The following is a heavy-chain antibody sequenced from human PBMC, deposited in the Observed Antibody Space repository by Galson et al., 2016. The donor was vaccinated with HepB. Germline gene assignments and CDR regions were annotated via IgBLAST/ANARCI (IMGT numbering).Heavy chain of an antibody. V-gene: IGHV3-7*03. CDR1: GFTFSNHW. CDR2: IKQDGGEK. J-gene: IGHJ5*02. D-gene: IGHD6-19*01. CDR3: AKEEGGWYGDWFDP. Sequence: SLRLSCAASGFTFSNHWMTWVRQAPGKGLEWVANIKQDGGEKYYVDSVKGRFTISRDNAKNSLYLQMRNLRAEDTAAYYCAKEEGGWYGDWFDPWGQGTLVTVSS.